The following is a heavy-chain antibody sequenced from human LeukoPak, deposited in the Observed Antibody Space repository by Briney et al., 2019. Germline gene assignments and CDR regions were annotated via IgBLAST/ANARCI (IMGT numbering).Heavy chain of an antibody. V-gene: IGHV3-73*01. J-gene: IGHJ6*02. CDR1: GFNFSGSA. CDR2: IRSKANSYGT. CDR3: TQWADVAPMDV. D-gene: IGHD2-8*01. Sequence: PGGSLKLSCAASGFNFSGSAVHWVRQASGEGLEWVGRIRSKANSYGTAYSESVKGRFSISRDDSKNTSYLQMNSLKSEDTAVYFCTQWADVAPMDVWGQGTTVIVSS.